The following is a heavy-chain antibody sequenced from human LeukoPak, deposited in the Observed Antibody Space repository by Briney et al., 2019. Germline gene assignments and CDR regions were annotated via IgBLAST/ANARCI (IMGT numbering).Heavy chain of an antibody. CDR3: ARPPYDSSGYYPYYYYYMDV. CDR2: IYPGDSDT. V-gene: IGHV5-51*01. J-gene: IGHJ6*03. Sequence: GESLKISCKGSGYSFTSYWIGWVRQMPGKGLEWMGIIYPGDSDTRYSPSFQGQVTISADKSISTAYLQWSSLKASDTAMYYCARPPYDSSGYYPYYYYYMDVWGKGTTVTVSS. D-gene: IGHD3-22*01. CDR1: GYSFTSYW.